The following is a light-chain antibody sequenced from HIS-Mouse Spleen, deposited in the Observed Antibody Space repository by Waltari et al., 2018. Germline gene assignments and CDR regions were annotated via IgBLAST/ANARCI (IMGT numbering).Light chain of an antibody. Sequence: QSALTQPASVSGSPLQSIHISRTGPSSDVGGNNYVSWYHQHPAKAPKLMIYDVSNRPSGVSIRFSGSKSGNTASLTISGIQAEDEADYYCSSYTSSSPWVFGGGTKLTVL. CDR3: SSYTSSSPWV. CDR1: SSDVGGNNY. CDR2: DVS. V-gene: IGLV2-14*03. J-gene: IGLJ3*02.